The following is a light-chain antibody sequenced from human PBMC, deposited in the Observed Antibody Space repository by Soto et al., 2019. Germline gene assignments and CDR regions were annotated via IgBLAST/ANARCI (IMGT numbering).Light chain of an antibody. J-gene: IGLJ2*01. V-gene: IGLV2-14*01. CDR1: SSDIGADNY. Sequence: QSALTQPASVSGSPGQSVTISCTGTSSDIGADNYVSWYQQHPGKAPKLVIFEVNNRPSGVSNRFSGSRSGNTASLTISGLQAEDEADYYCSSKSSSTTLVVFGGGTQLTVL. CDR2: EVN. CDR3: SSKSSSTTLVV.